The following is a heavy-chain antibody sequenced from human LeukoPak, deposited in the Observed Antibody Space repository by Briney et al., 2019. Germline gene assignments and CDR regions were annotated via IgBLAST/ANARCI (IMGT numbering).Heavy chain of an antibody. CDR3: ARRLDSIEVAGYQTDAFDI. Sequence: PSETLSLTCTVSGGSISSYYWSWIRQPPGKGLEWIGYIYYSGSTNYNPSLKSRATISVDTSKNHFSLKLSSVTAADTAVYYCARRLDSIEVAGYQTDAFDIWGQGTMVTVSS. V-gene: IGHV4-59*08. D-gene: IGHD6-19*01. CDR2: IYYSGST. CDR1: GGSISSYY. J-gene: IGHJ3*02.